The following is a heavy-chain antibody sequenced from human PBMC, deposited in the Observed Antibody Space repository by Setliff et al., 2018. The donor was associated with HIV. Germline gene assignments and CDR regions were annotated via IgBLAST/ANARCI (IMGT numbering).Heavy chain of an antibody. D-gene: IGHD6-19*01. CDR3: ARGDIAVAASGYYYGMDV. CDR1: GYTFTSYA. J-gene: IGHJ6*02. Sequence: ASVKVSCKASGYTFTSYAMHWVRQAPGQRFEWMGWINVGNGNIRYSQKFQGRVAITRDTSTSTAYLDLSSLRSEDTAVYYCARGDIAVAASGYYYGMDVWGQGTTVTVSS. V-gene: IGHV1-3*01. CDR2: INVGNGNI.